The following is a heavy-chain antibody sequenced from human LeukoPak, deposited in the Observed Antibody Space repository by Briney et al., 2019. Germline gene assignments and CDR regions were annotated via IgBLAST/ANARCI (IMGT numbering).Heavy chain of an antibody. V-gene: IGHV3-74*01. Sequence: PGGSLRLSCAASGFTLSSYWMHWVRQAPGKGLVWVSRINSDGSSTSYADSVKGRFTISRDNAKNTLYLQMNSLRAEDTAVYYCARDAPTVVAFDDAFDIWGQGTMVTVSS. CDR2: INSDGSST. J-gene: IGHJ3*02. D-gene: IGHD2-15*01. CDR3: ARDAPTVVAFDDAFDI. CDR1: GFTLSSYW.